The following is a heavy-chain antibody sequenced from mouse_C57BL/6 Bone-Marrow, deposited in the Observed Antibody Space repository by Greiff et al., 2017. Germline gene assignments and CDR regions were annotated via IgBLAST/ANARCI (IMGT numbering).Heavy chain of an antibody. J-gene: IGHJ2*01. V-gene: IGHV1-19*01. CDR1: GYTFTDYY. Sequence: EVQLQQSGPVLVKPGASVKMSCKASGYTFTDYYMNWVKQSHGKSLEWIGVINPYNSGTSYNQKFKGKATLTVDKSTSTAYMELNSLTSEDSAVYYCARRGKDYFDYWGQGTTLTVSS. CDR2: INPYNSGT. CDR3: ARRGKDYFDY.